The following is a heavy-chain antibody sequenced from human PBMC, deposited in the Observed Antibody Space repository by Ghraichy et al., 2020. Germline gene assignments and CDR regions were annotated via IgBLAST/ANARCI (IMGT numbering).Heavy chain of an antibody. Sequence: GGSLRLSCVASGFTFSSHWIHWVRQPPGKGLVWVSYINNDGTNAKYADSVTGRITVSRDNAENTLYLQMNSLRVKDTAVYYCARGGWGAVDYWRPGNLVTVSA. J-gene: IGHJ4*02. D-gene: IGHD3-16*01. V-gene: IGHV3-74*03. CDR1: GFTFSSHW. CDR2: INNDGTNA. CDR3: ARGGWGAVDY.